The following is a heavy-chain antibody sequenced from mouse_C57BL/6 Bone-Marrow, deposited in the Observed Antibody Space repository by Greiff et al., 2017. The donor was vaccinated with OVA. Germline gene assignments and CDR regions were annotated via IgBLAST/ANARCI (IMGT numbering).Heavy chain of an antibody. D-gene: IGHD1-1*01. V-gene: IGHV1-64*01. J-gene: IGHJ2*01. Sequence: QVQLQQPGAELVKPGASVKLSCKASGYTFTSYWMHWVKQRPGQGLEWIGMIHPNSGSTNYNEKFKSKATLTVDKSSSTAYMQLSSLTSEDSAVYYCARVFTTVVATEYYFDYWGQGTTLTVSS. CDR1: GYTFTSYW. CDR3: ARVFTTVVATEYYFDY. CDR2: IHPNSGST.